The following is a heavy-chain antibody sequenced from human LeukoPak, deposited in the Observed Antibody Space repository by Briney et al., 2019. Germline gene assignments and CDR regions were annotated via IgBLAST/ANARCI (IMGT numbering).Heavy chain of an antibody. V-gene: IGHV1-18*01. J-gene: IGHJ4*02. CDR3: ARDPSNTSGRYAYFDY. CDR1: GCTFNHHG. Sequence: ASVKVSCKASGCTFNHHGISWVRQAPGQGLEWMGWISCFNGDTHYAQKFQGRVTMTTDTSTTTAYMELRSLRSDDTALYYCARDPSNTSGRYAYFDYWGQGTLVTVSS. CDR2: ISCFNGDT. D-gene: IGHD6-19*01.